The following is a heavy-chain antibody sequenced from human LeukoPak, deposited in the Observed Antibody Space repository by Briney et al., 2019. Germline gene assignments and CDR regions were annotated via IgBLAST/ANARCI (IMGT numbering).Heavy chain of an antibody. D-gene: IGHD6-19*01. V-gene: IGHV3-21*01. J-gene: IGHJ4*02. CDR1: GFTFSTYS. CDR3: ARALYNRGWYPDYFDS. CDR2: ISSSSSIYI. Sequence: GGSLRLSCAASGFTFSTYSMNWVRQAPGKGLEWVSSISSSSSIYIYYADSVKGRFTISRDNAKNSLYLQMNSLRAEDTAVYYCARALYNRGWYPDYFDSWGQGTLVTVSA.